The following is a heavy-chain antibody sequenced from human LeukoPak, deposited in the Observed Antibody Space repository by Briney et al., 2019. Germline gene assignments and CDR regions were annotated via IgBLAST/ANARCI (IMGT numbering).Heavy chain of an antibody. V-gene: IGHV1-24*01. J-gene: IGHJ4*02. Sequence: GASVKVSCKVSGYSLTELSMHWVRQAPGKGLEWMGCFDPEAGKTIYAQNLHGRLTVTDDTSTDTAYMQLSSLRSEDTAVYYCATDMVGYCGGVTCYSEAYWGQGTLVTVSS. D-gene: IGHD2-15*01. CDR3: ATDMVGYCGGVTCYSEAY. CDR2: FDPEAGKT. CDR1: GYSLTELS.